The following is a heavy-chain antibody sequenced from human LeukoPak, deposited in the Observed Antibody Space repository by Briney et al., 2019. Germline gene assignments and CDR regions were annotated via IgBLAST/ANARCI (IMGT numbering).Heavy chain of an antibody. V-gene: IGHV3-23*01. CDR3: AKDDARIGSSSSWFDP. CDR2: ISGSGGST. CDR1: GFTFSSYA. D-gene: IGHD6-6*01. Sequence: GGSLRLSCAASGFTFSSYAMSWVRQAPGKGLEWVSAISGSGGSTYYADSVKCRFTISRDNSKNTLYLQMNSLRAEDTAVYYCAKDDARIGSSSSWFDPWGQGTLVTVSS. J-gene: IGHJ5*02.